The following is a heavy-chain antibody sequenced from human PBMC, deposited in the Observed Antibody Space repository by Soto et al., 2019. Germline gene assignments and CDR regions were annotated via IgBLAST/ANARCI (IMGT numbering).Heavy chain of an antibody. CDR1: GFTVNSYY. CDR3: ARVDTAMGYYYGMDV. D-gene: IGHD5-18*01. J-gene: IGHJ6*02. V-gene: IGHV3-66*01. CDR2: IFPDGNT. Sequence: GGSLRLSCVASGFTVNSYYISWVRQAPGKGLEWVSVIFPDGNTHYVDSVKGRFTVSRDNSKNTLYLQMNSLRAEDTAVYYCARVDTAMGYYYGMDVWGQGTTVTVSS.